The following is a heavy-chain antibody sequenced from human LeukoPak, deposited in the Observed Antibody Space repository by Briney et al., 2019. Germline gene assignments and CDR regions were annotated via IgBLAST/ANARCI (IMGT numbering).Heavy chain of an antibody. Sequence: GGSLRLSCAASGFTFSSYALSWVRQAPGKGLGWVPGISGSGYSRNYADSVKGRFTISRDNSKNTLYLQMNSLRVEDTAVYYCAKEAGYSGYDYPDYWGQGTLVTVSS. V-gene: IGHV3-23*01. CDR1: GFTFSSYA. J-gene: IGHJ4*02. CDR3: AKEAGYSGYDYPDY. D-gene: IGHD5-12*01. CDR2: ISGSGYSR.